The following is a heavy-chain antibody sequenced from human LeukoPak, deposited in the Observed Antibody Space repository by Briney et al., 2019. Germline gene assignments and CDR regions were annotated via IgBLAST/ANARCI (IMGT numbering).Heavy chain of an antibody. CDR2: INQDGSEK. J-gene: IGHJ4*02. D-gene: IGHD6-19*01. Sequence: GGSLRLSCAASGFTFSSYYMTWVRRAPGKGLEWVANINQDGSEKNYVDSVKGRFTISRDNAKNSLYLQMNSLRAEDTAMYYCAKTPGYSSGCFDYWGQGTLVTVSS. V-gene: IGHV3-7*03. CDR1: GFTFSSYY. CDR3: AKTPGYSSGCFDY.